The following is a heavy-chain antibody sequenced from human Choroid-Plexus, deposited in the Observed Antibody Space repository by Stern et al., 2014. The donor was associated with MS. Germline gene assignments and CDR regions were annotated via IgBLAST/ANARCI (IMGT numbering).Heavy chain of an antibody. D-gene: IGHD2-2*01. Sequence: QVQLQEWGAGLLKPSETLSLTCAVYGGSFSGYYWSWIRQSPGKGLEWIGEIDRGGDPNSTPALKSRITILVARSKNHLSLNLRAVTAADTAIYYCVRERCINTRCYGGRFGYYYYGMDVWGQGTTVTVSS. CDR2: IDRGGDP. V-gene: IGHV4-34*01. CDR1: GGSFSGYY. J-gene: IGHJ6*02. CDR3: VRERCINTRCYGGRFGYYYYGMDV.